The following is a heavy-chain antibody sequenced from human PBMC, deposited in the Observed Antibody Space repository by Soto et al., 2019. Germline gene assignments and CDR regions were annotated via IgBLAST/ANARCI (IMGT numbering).Heavy chain of an antibody. CDR1: GFTFSSYA. Sequence: PGGSLILSCAASGFTFSSYAMSWVRQAPGKGLEWVSAISGSGGSTYYADSVKGRFTISRDNSKNTLYLQMNSLRAEDTAVYYCAKVPFYGDYAPYYFDYWGQGTLVTVSS. D-gene: IGHD4-17*01. V-gene: IGHV3-23*01. J-gene: IGHJ4*02. CDR2: ISGSGGST. CDR3: AKVPFYGDYAPYYFDY.